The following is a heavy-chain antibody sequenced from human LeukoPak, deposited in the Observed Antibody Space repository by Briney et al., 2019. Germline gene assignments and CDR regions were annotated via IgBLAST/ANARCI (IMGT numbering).Heavy chain of an antibody. CDR1: GFTFSSYA. V-gene: IGHV3-23*01. J-gene: IGHJ4*02. Sequence: GSLRLSCAASGFTFSSYAMSWVRQAPGKGLEWVSAISGSGGSTYYADSVKGRFTISRDNSKNTLYLQMNSLRAEDTAVYYCATQGGYCSGGSCYRFDYWGQGTLVTVSS. D-gene: IGHD2-15*01. CDR2: ISGSGGST. CDR3: ATQGGYCSGGSCYRFDY.